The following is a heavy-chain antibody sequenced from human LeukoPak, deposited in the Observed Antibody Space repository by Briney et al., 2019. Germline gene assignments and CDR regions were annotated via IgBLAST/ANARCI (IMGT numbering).Heavy chain of an antibody. V-gene: IGHV1-69*05. CDR1: GGIFRRHV. CDR3: AGEGNRTAAADNNWFDP. D-gene: IGHD6-13*01. CDR2: LTPIFGTT. Sequence: SVKLCCKASGGIFRRHVVSWLRQAPGQGLEWMGGLTPIFGTTNYAPNFQGRVTFTTDESMNTVYMELTNLQFGDTAVYYCAGEGNRTAAADNNWFDPWGQGTLVTVSS. J-gene: IGHJ5*02.